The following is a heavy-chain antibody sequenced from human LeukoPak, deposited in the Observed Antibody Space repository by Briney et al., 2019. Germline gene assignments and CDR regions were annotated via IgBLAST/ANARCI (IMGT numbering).Heavy chain of an antibody. V-gene: IGHV3-7*01. D-gene: IGHD2-2*01. CDR1: GFTFSSYW. CDR3: ASCRGFLYCSSTSCYPSWFDP. J-gene: IGHJ5*02. Sequence: GGSLRLSCAASGFTFSSYWMSWVRQAPGKGLEWVANIKQDGSEKYYVDSVKGRFTISRDNAKNSLYLQMNSLRAEDTAVYYCASCRGFLYCSSTSCYPSWFDPWGQGTLVTVSS. CDR2: IKQDGSEK.